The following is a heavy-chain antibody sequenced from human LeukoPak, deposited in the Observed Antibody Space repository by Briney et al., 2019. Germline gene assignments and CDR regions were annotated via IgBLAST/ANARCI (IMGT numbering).Heavy chain of an antibody. D-gene: IGHD5-24*01. J-gene: IGHJ4*02. Sequence: GGSLRLSCAVSGIPFINAWMTWVRQAPGKGLEWVANIKQDGSKKSHVDSVKGRFTISRDNTKNSLYLQMNSLRAEDTAIYYCTRVGYIDEGIDYWGQGTLVTVSS. CDR3: TRVGYIDEGIDY. CDR2: IKQDGSKK. V-gene: IGHV3-7*04. CDR1: GIPFINAW.